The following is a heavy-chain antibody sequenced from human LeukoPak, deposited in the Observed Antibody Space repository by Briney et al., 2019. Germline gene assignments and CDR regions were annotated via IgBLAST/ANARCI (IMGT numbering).Heavy chain of an antibody. CDR2: TYYRSKWYN. D-gene: IGHD6-13*01. Sequence: SQTLSLTCAISGDSVSSNSAAWNWIRQSPSRGLEWLGRTYYRSKWYNDYAESVKSRITINPDTSKNQFSLQLNSVTPEDTAVHFCTRGEGSDWYAGTRLDYWGQGTLVTVSS. CDR3: TRGEGSDWYAGTRLDY. CDR1: GDSVSSNSAA. J-gene: IGHJ4*02. V-gene: IGHV6-1*01.